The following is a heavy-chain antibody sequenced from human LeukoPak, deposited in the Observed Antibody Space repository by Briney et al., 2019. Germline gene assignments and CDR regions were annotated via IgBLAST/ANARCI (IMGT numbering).Heavy chain of an antibody. Sequence: GGSLRLSCAASGFTFSSYGMHWVRQAPGKGLEWVAVISYDGSNKYYADSVKGRFTISRDNSKNTLYLQMNSLRAEDTAVYYCAKSRDGPDPWGQGTMVTVSS. CDR2: ISYDGSNK. V-gene: IGHV3-30*18. CDR3: AKSRDGPDP. D-gene: IGHD5-24*01. CDR1: GFTFSSYG. J-gene: IGHJ3*01.